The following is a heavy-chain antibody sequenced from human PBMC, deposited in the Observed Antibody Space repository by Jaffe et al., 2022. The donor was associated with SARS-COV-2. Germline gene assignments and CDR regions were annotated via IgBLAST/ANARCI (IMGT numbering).Heavy chain of an antibody. CDR3: ARGGVSGSYYYYYGMDV. CDR1: GGSISSSSYY. D-gene: IGHD1-26*01. V-gene: IGHV4-39*01. CDR2: IYYSGST. J-gene: IGHJ6*02. Sequence: QLQLQESGPGLVKPSETLSLTCTVSGGSISSSSYYWGWIRQPPGKGLEWIGSIYYSGSTYYNPSLKSRVTISVDTSKNQFSLKLSSVTAADTAVYYCARGGVSGSYYYYYGMDVWGQGTTVTVSS.